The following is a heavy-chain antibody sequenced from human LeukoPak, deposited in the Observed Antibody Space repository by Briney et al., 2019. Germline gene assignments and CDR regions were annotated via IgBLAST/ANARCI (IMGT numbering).Heavy chain of an antibody. J-gene: IGHJ4*02. CDR1: GGSISSSSYY. CDR2: IYYSGST. D-gene: IGHD6-19*01. Sequence: PSETLSLTCTVSGGSISSSSYYWGWIRQPPGKGLEWIGSIYYSGSTYYNPSLKSRVTISVDTSKNQFFLKLSSVTAADTAVYYCATDPGIAVAGIPDYWGQGTLVTVSS. V-gene: IGHV4-39*02. CDR3: ATDPGIAVAGIPDY.